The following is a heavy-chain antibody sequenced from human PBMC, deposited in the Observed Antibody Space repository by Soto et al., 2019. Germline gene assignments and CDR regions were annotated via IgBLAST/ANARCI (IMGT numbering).Heavy chain of an antibody. CDR3: ARPYGSGSYYNGNYYYGMDV. CDR2: IIPIFGTA. CDR1: GGTFSSYA. J-gene: IGHJ6*02. V-gene: IGHV1-69*06. D-gene: IGHD3-10*01. Sequence: ASVKVSCKASGGTFSSYAISWVRQAPGQGLEWMGGIIPIFGTANYAQKFQGRVTITADKSTSTAYMELSSLRSEDTAVYYCARPYGSGSYYNGNYYYGMDVWGQGTTVTVSS.